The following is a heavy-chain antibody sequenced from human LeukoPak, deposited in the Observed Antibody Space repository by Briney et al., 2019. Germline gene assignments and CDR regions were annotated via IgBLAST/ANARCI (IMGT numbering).Heavy chain of an antibody. CDR1: GFTFTTYF. CDR3: ARWNYAMDV. D-gene: IGHD1-1*01. V-gene: IGHV3-7*03. J-gene: IGHJ6*02. Sequence: PGGSLRLSCAASGFTFTTYFMTWVRQAPGEGLEWVANINQDGSVKYYVDSVKGRFTISRDNAKSSLFLQMNSLRAEDTAVYYCARWNYAMDVWGQGTTVTVSS. CDR2: INQDGSVK.